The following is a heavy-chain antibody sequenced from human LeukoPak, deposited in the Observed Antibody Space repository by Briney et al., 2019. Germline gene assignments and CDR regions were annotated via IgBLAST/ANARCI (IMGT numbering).Heavy chain of an antibody. CDR1: GFTFSSYA. CDR3: ARGSRAAGLDY. Sequence: GGSLRLSCAASGFTFSSYAMHWVRQAPGKGLEYVSAISSNGGSTYYANSVKGRFTISRDNSKNTLYLQMGSLRAEDMAVYYCARGSRAAGLDYWGQGTLVTVSS. J-gene: IGHJ4*02. D-gene: IGHD6-13*01. V-gene: IGHV3-64*01. CDR2: ISSNGGST.